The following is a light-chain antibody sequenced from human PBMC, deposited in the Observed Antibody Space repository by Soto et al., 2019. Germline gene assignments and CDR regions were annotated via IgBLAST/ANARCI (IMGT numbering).Light chain of an antibody. CDR3: LQHNSYPQT. J-gene: IGKJ1*01. CDR2: AAS. CDR1: QGIRDA. Sequence: DIQMTQSPSSLSASVGDRVTITCRASQGIRDALGWYQQKPGKATKRLIYAASSLQRGVPSRFSGSGSRKEFTLTISSRQPEDFATYYCLQHNSYPQTFGQGTKVEIK. V-gene: IGKV1-17*01.